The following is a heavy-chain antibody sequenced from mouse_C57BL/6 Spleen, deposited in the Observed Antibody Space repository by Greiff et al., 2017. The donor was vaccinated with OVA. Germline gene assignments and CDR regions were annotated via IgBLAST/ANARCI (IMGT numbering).Heavy chain of an antibody. Sequence: VQLQQSGPELVKPGASVKISCKASGYAFSSSWMNWVKQRPGKGLEWIGRIYPGDGDTNYNGKFKGKATLTADKSSSTAYMQLSSLTSEDSAVYFCARRGYYGSSYVDYWGQGTTLTVSS. CDR1: GYAFSSSW. J-gene: IGHJ2*01. V-gene: IGHV1-82*01. CDR2: IYPGDGDT. CDR3: ARRGYYGSSYVDY. D-gene: IGHD1-1*01.